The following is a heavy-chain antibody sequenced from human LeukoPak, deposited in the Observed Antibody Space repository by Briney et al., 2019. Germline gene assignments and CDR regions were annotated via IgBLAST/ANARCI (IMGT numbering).Heavy chain of an antibody. CDR3: ARARGSYSFDY. J-gene: IGHJ4*02. CDR1: GFTFSSYS. CDR2: ISSSSSYT. Sequence: GGSLRLSCAASGFTFSSYSMNWVRQAPGKGLEWVSSISSSSSYTYYAESVKGRFTISRDNAKNSLYLQMNSLRVEDTAVYYCARARGSYSFDYWGQGTLVTVSS. V-gene: IGHV3-21*04. D-gene: IGHD1-26*01.